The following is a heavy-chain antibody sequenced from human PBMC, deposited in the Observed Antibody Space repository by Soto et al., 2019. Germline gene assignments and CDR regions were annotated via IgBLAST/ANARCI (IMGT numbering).Heavy chain of an antibody. Sequence: EVQLLESGGGLVQPGGSLRLSCAASEFTFSNYAMTWVRQAPGKGLEWVSSISGRVDSTNYADSVKGRFTISRDNSKNTMYLQMNSLRAEDTALYYCAKNYGDYDYYYMDVWGKGTTVTVSS. CDR3: AKNYGDYDYYYMDV. V-gene: IGHV3-23*01. CDR2: ISGRVDST. CDR1: EFTFSNYA. D-gene: IGHD4-17*01. J-gene: IGHJ6*03.